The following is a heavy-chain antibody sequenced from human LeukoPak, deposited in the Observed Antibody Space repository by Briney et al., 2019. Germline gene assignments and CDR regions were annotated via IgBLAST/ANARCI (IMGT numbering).Heavy chain of an antibody. V-gene: IGHV1-8*01. D-gene: IGHD6-19*01. CDR1: GYTFTSYD. Sequence: GASVKVSCKASGYTFTSYDINWVRQATGQGLEWMGWMNPNSGNTGYAQKFQGRVTMTRNTSISTACMELSSLRSEDTAVYYCARPGHESYSSGWYPFDPWGQGTLVTVSS. CDR2: MNPNSGNT. CDR3: ARPGHESYSSGWYPFDP. J-gene: IGHJ5*02.